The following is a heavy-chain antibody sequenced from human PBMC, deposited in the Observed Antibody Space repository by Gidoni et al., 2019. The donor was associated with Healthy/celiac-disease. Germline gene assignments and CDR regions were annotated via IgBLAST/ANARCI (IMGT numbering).Heavy chain of an antibody. V-gene: IGHV3-21*01. Sequence: EVQLVESGGGLVKPGGSLRLSCAASGFTFSRYSMNWVRQAPGKGLEWVSSISSSSSYIYYADSVKGRFTISRDNAKNSLYLQMNSLRAEDTAVYYCARPPPSCSGGSCYSGGDYWGQGTLVTVSS. CDR3: ARPPPSCSGGSCYSGGDY. CDR1: GFTFSRYS. CDR2: ISSSSSYI. J-gene: IGHJ4*02. D-gene: IGHD2-15*01.